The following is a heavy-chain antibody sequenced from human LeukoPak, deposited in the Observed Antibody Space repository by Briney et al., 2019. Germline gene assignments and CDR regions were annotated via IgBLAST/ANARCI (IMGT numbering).Heavy chain of an antibody. CDR3: ARDTAMVGHDAFDI. D-gene: IGHD5-18*01. CDR2: IWYDGSNK. V-gene: IGHV3-33*01. Sequence: PGGSLRLSCAASGFTFSSYGMHWVRQAPGKGLEGVAVIWYDGSNKYYADSVKGRFTISRDNSKNTLYLQMNSLRAEDTAVYYCARDTAMVGHDAFDIWGQGTMVTVSS. CDR1: GFTFSSYG. J-gene: IGHJ3*02.